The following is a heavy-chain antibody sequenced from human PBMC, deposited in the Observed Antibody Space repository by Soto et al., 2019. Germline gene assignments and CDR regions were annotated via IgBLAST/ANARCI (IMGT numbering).Heavy chain of an antibody. D-gene: IGHD2-2*02. J-gene: IGHJ3*02. CDR3: ARRGSRMDSPDGIVALPPAISI. V-gene: IGHV4-39*01. CDR2: ISYSGST. Sequence: QLQLQESGPGLVKPSETLSLTCSVSGGSISSSSYYWDWIRQPPGKGLEWIGSISYSGSTYYNPSLKSRVTISVDTSKNQFSLKLSSVTASDTAVYYCARRGSRMDSPDGIVALPPAISIWGQGTMVTVST. CDR1: GGSISSSSYY.